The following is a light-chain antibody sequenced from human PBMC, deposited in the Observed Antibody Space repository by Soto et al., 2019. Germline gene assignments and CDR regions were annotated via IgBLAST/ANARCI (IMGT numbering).Light chain of an antibody. Sequence: EIVLTQSPGTLSLAQGERATLSCRASQSVNSYSLAWYQRKPGQPPRLLVWGASNRATDIPYRFSGSGSGTDFTLTITNLEPEDFAVYYCQQYGSSPPTFGQGTRVEVK. V-gene: IGKV3-20*01. CDR1: QSVNSYS. J-gene: IGKJ1*01. CDR2: GAS. CDR3: QQYGSSPPT.